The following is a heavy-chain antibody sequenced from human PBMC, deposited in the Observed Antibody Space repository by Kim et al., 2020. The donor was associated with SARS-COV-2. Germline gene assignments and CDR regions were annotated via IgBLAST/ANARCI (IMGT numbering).Heavy chain of an antibody. CDR2: ISWNSGSI. V-gene: IGHV3-9*01. Sequence: GGSLRLSCAASGFNFDDYAMHWVRKAPGKGLEWVSGISWNSGSIAYADSVKGRFSISRDSAKNSLYLEMKSLSVEDTALYYCAKELYTTTWYRPIFDFWGQGTKVTVSS. CDR1: GFNFDDYA. CDR3: AKELYTTTWYRPIFDF. D-gene: IGHD2-15*01. J-gene: IGHJ3*01.